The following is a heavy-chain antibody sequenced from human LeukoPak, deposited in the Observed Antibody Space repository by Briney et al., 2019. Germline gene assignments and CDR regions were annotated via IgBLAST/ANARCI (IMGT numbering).Heavy chain of an antibody. Sequence: SETLSLTCTVSGGSISSGDYYWSWIRQPPGKGLEWIGYIYYSVSTYYNPSLKSRVTISVDTSKTQFSLKLSSVTAADTAVYYGAHGNILAGLGIDYWGQGTLVTVSS. CDR1: GGSISSGDYY. CDR2: IYYSVST. V-gene: IGHV4-30-4*01. D-gene: IGHD3-9*01. J-gene: IGHJ4*02. CDR3: AHGNILAGLGIDY.